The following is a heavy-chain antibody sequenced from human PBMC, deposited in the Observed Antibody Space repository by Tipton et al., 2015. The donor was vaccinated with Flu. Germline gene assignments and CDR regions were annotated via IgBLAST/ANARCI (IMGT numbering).Heavy chain of an antibody. CDR2: INPNSGGT. CDR3: ARDLNGNHAFDI. D-gene: IGHD1-14*01. CDR1: GGTFSSYA. Sequence: QLVQSGAEVKRPGSSVKVSCKASGGTFSSYAISWVRQAPGQGLEWMGWINPNSGGTNYAQKFQGWVTMTRDTSISTAYMELSRLRSDDTAVYYCARDLNGNHAFDIWGQGTMVTVSS. J-gene: IGHJ3*02. V-gene: IGHV1-2*04.